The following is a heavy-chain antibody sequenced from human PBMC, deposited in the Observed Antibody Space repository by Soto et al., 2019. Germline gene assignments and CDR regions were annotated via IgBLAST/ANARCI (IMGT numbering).Heavy chain of an antibody. CDR1: GFSLSTSGVG. D-gene: IGHD3-22*01. V-gene: IGHV2-5*02. CDR2: IYWDGDK. J-gene: IGHJ4*02. CDR3: AHSVGYHNTSGYFPGGFDY. Sequence: QITLKESGPTLVKPTQTLTLTCTFSGFSLSTSGVGVGWIRQPPEKALEWLALIYWDGDKRYRPSLKSRLTITKDTSRNQVVLTMTNMDPVDTATYYCAHSVGYHNTSGYFPGGFDYWGQGTLVTVSS.